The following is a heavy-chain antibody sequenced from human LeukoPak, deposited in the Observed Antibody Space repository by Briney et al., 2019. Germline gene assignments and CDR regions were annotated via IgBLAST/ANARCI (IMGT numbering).Heavy chain of an antibody. CDR1: GYTFSSYV. CDR3: ARVLGYCSGGSCHEIDY. D-gene: IGHD2-15*01. J-gene: IGHJ4*02. CDR2: ISAYNGNT. V-gene: IGHV1-18*01. Sequence: GASVKVSCKASGYTFSSYVISWVRQAPGQGLEWMGWISAYNGNTDYAQKLQGRVIMTTDTSTSTAYMELRSLRSDDTAVYYCARVLGYCSGGSCHEIDYWGQGTLVTVSS.